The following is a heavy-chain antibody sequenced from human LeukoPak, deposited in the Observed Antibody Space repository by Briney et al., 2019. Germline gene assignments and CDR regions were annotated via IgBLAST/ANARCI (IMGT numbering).Heavy chain of an antibody. CDR1: GYTFTGYY. D-gene: IGHD3-9*01. CDR3: ARVHDILTGYDAFDI. Sequence: ASVKVSCKASGYTFTGYYMHWVRQAPGQGLEWMGWINPNSGGTNFAQNFQGRVTMTRDTSISTAYMELSRLRSDDTAVYYCARVHDILTGYDAFDIWGQGTMVTVSS. V-gene: IGHV1-2*02. CDR2: INPNSGGT. J-gene: IGHJ3*02.